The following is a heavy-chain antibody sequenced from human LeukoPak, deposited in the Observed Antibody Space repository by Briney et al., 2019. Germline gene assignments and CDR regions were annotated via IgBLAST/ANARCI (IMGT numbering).Heavy chain of an antibody. CDR2: IYYSGST. CDR3: ARLPKYKYYFDY. Sequence: SETLSLTCSVSGYSISSDYYWGWIRQPPGKGLEWIGSIYYSGSTYYNPSLKSRVTISVDTSKNQFSLKLSSVTAADTAVYYCARLPKYKYYFDYWGQGTLVTVSS. CDR1: GYSISSDYY. D-gene: IGHD1-1*01. J-gene: IGHJ4*02. V-gene: IGHV4-38-2*02.